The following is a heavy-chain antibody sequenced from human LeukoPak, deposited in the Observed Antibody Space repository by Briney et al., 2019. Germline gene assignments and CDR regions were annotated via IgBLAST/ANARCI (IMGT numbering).Heavy chain of an antibody. Sequence: SETLSLTCTVSGASITSYCWSWIRQPPGKGLEWIGYIHHTGSTNYNPSLKSRVTMSVDTSKNQFSLRLTSVTAADTAVYYCTRDRWLDFWGQGTLVTVSS. CDR2: IHHTGST. CDR3: TRDRWLDF. J-gene: IGHJ5*01. V-gene: IGHV4-59*01. CDR1: GASITSYC.